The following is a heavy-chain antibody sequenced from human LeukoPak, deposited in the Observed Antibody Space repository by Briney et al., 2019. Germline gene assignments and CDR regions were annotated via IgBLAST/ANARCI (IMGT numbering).Heavy chain of an antibody. J-gene: IGHJ4*02. CDR3: AKGYSGYDYFDY. D-gene: IGHD5-12*01. Sequence: GGSLRLSCAASGFTFSSYGMHWVRQAPGKGLEWVAVIWYDGSNKYYADSVKGRFTISRGNSKNTPYLQMNSLRAEDTAVYYCAKGYSGYDYFDYWGQGTLVTVSS. CDR2: IWYDGSNK. CDR1: GFTFSSYG. V-gene: IGHV3-33*06.